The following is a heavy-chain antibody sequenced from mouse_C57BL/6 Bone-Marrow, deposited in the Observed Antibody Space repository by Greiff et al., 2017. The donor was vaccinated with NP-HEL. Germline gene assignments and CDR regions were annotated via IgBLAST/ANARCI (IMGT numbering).Heavy chain of an antibody. V-gene: IGHV14-3*01. CDR1: GFNIKNTY. CDR2: IDPANGNT. Sequence: EVMLVESVAELVRPGASVKLSCTASGFNIKNTYMHWVKQRPEQGLEWIGRIDPANGNTKYAPKFQGKATITADTSSNTAYLQLSSLTSEDTAIYYCASLTTVVRALFDYWGQGTTLTVSS. CDR3: ASLTTVVRALFDY. J-gene: IGHJ2*01. D-gene: IGHD1-1*01.